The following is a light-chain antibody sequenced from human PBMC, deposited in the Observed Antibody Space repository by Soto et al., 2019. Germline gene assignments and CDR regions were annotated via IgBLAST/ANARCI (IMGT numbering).Light chain of an antibody. V-gene: IGLV1-51*01. Sequence: QSLLTQPPSVAAAPGQKVTISCSGSSSNIGGNSVSWYQQLPGTAPKLLVYDDNKRPSGIPDRFSGSKSGTSATLGITGVQTGYEADYYGRSWDSSLSAYVFGTGTKGTAL. CDR2: DDN. CDR3: RSWDSSLSAYV. J-gene: IGLJ1*01. CDR1: SSNIGGNS.